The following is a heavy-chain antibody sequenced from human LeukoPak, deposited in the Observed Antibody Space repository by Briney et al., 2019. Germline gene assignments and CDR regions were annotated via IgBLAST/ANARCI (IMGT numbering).Heavy chain of an antibody. Sequence: GGSLRLSCAASGFTFSSYWMSWVRQAPGKGLEWVANIKQDGSEKYYVDSVKGRFTISRDNAKNSLYLQMNSLRAEDTAVYYCARVPVPAVAGTWWFDPWGQGTLVTVSS. CDR3: ARVPVPAVAGTWWFDP. CDR1: GFTFSSYW. CDR2: IKQDGSEK. D-gene: IGHD6-19*01. J-gene: IGHJ5*02. V-gene: IGHV3-7*01.